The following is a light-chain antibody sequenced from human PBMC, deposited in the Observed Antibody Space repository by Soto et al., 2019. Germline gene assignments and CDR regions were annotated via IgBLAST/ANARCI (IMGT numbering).Light chain of an antibody. CDR1: SSDVGSYNY. V-gene: IGLV2-14*01. CDR2: EVR. CDR3: SSYTSSSIL. Sequence: QSALTQPASVSGSPGQSITISCTGTSSDVGSYNYVSWYQQHPGKAPKPMIYEVRDRPSGISSRFSGSKSGNTASLTISGLQTEDEADYYCSSYTSSSILFGTGTKVTVL. J-gene: IGLJ1*01.